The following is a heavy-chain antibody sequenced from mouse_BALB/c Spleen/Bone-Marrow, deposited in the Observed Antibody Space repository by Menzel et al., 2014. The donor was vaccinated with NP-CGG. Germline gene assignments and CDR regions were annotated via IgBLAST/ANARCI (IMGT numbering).Heavy chain of an antibody. CDR3: ARRGYGNLDY. CDR2: ISYDGNN. D-gene: IGHD2-10*02. Sequence: DVKLQESGPGLVKPSQSLSLTCSVTGYSITSGYYWNWIRQFPGNKLEWMGYISYDGNNNCNPSLKNRISITRDTSKNQFFLKLNSVTTEDTATYYCARRGYGNLDYWGQGTTLTVSS. V-gene: IGHV3-6*02. J-gene: IGHJ2*01. CDR1: GYSITSGYY.